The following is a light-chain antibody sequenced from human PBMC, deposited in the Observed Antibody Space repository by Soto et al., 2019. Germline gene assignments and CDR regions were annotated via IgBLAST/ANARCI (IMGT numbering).Light chain of an antibody. J-gene: IGLJ1*01. V-gene: IGLV2-8*01. Sequence: QSALTQPPSASGSPGQSVTISCTGTSSDVGGYNSVSWYQPHPGKAPKLMIYEVSKRPSGVPDRFSGSKSANTASLTVSGLLAEDEADYYCSSYAGSNNYVFGTGTKLTVL. CDR2: EVS. CDR3: SSYAGSNNYV. CDR1: SSDVGGYNS.